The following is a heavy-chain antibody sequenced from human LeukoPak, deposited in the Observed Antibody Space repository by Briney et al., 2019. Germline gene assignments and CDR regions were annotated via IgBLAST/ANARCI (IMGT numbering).Heavy chain of an antibody. D-gene: IGHD3-10*01. Sequence: SETLSLTCTVSGGSISSGGYYWSWIRQPPGKGLEWIGYIYHSGSTYYNPSLKSRVTISVDRSKNQFSLKLSSVTAADTAVYYCARYTMVRGVRNNWFDPWGQGTLVTVSS. CDR1: GGSISSGGYY. J-gene: IGHJ5*02. CDR2: IYHSGST. V-gene: IGHV4-30-2*01. CDR3: ARYTMVRGVRNNWFDP.